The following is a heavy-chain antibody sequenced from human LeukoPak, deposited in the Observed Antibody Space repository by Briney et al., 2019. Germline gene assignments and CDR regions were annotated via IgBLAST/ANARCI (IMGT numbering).Heavy chain of an antibody. D-gene: IGHD2-8*01. CDR2: ISTSGNSI. V-gene: IGHV3-11*04. CDR1: GFTFSDYY. CDR3: AREYCTNGVCTGLDY. J-gene: IGHJ4*02. Sequence: GGSLRLSCAASGFTFSDYYLSWIRQAPGKGLEWVSYISTSGNSIYYADSVKGRFTISRDNSKNTLYLQMNSLRAEDTAVYYCAREYCTNGVCTGLDYWGQGTLVTVSS.